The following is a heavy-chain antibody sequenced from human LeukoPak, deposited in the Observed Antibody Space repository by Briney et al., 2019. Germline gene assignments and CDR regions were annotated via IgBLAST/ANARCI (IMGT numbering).Heavy chain of an antibody. CDR3: ARVRMLYSSSSGYYYYYMDV. Sequence: SETLSLTCTVSGGSISGYYWSWIRQPPGKGLEWIGYIYTSGSTNYNPSLKSRVTISVDTSKNQFSLKLSSVTAADTAVYYCARVRMLYSSSSGYYYYYMDVWGKGTTVTVSS. V-gene: IGHV4-4*09. D-gene: IGHD6-6*01. CDR1: GGSISGYY. CDR2: IYTSGST. J-gene: IGHJ6*03.